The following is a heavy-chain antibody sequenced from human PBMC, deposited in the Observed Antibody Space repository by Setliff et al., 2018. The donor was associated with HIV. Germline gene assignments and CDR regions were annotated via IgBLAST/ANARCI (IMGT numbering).Heavy chain of an antibody. Sequence: ASVKVSCKVSGYTLTKLSIHWVRQGPGKGLEWMGGFDPEDGETIYAQKLQGRVTMTRDTSTSTVYMELRSLRSEDTAVYYCARDKYSSSENFDYWGQGTLVTVSS. CDR3: ARDKYSSSENFDY. J-gene: IGHJ4*02. V-gene: IGHV1-24*01. CDR2: FDPEDGET. D-gene: IGHD6-6*01. CDR1: GYTLTKLS.